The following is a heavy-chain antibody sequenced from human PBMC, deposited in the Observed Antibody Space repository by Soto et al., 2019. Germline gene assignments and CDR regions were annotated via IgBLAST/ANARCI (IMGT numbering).Heavy chain of an antibody. CDR3: ARDHEYSYGAISFFDY. D-gene: IGHD5-18*01. CDR2: IIPILGIA. CDR1: GGTFSSYT. J-gene: IGHJ4*02. V-gene: IGHV1-69*04. Sequence: GASVKVSCKASGGTFSSYTISWVRQAPGQGLEWMGRIIPILGIANYAQKFQGRVTITADKSTSTAYMELSSLRSEDTAVYYCARDHEYSYGAISFFDYWGQGTLVTVSS.